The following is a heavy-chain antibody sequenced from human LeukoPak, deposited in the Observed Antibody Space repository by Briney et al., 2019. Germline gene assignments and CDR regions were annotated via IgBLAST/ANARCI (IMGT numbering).Heavy chain of an antibody. Sequence: GASVKVSCKASGYTFTSYGISWVRQAPGQGLEWMGWISAYNGNTNYAQKLQGRVTMTTDTSTSTAYMELSSLRSEDTAVYYCARGDRGYCSSTSCSWGTDAFDIWGQGTMVTVSS. CDR3: ARGDRGYCSSTSCSWGTDAFDI. CDR1: GYTFTSYG. CDR2: ISAYNGNT. J-gene: IGHJ3*02. D-gene: IGHD2-2*01. V-gene: IGHV1-18*01.